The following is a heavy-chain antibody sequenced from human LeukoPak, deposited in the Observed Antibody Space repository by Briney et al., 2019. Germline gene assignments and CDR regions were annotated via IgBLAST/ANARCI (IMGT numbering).Heavy chain of an antibody. Sequence: GRSLRLSCTASGFTFGDYAMSWVRQAPGKGLEWGGFIRSKAYGGTTEYAASVKGRFTVSRDDSKSIAYLQMNSLKTEDTAVYYCTRGDYDILTGQTWGQGTLVTVSS. CDR3: TRGDYDILTGQT. D-gene: IGHD3-9*01. V-gene: IGHV3-49*04. J-gene: IGHJ4*02. CDR2: IRSKAYGGTT. CDR1: GFTFGDYA.